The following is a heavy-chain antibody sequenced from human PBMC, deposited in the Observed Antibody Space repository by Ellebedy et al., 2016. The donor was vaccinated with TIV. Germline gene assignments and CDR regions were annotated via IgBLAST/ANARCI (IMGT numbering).Heavy chain of an antibody. V-gene: IGHV1-18*04. J-gene: IGHJ4*02. D-gene: IGHD1-1*01. CDR3: ARELVHFESRGYYSEY. CDR2: ITAYNGNT. CDR1: GYIFTIYG. Sequence: ASVKVSCKASGYIFTIYGINWVRQAPGQGLDWMGWITAYNGNTKYAHKFQGRVSMTTATSTSTAYMELRSLRYYDTALYYRARELVHFESRGYYSEYWGQGPLVTVSS.